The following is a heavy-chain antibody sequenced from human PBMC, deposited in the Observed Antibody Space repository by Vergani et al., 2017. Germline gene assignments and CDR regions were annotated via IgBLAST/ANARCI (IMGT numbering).Heavy chain of an antibody. J-gene: IGHJ6*02. Sequence: EGQRGGFGGGSAKPGVPLRLSCVVFGYSLRHACVQCARGTRGRRLVGGGRIKSTFYRGTTDHAAAVKGRLTIARDDSKNTLFLQMTGLKTEDIGVYYCTTDPRYCGDGSCYWLRDHHYYGMDVWGQGTTVTVSS. CDR3: TTDPRYCGDGSCYWLRDHHYYGMDV. CDR1: GYSLRHAC. CDR2: IKSTFYRGTT. V-gene: IGHV3-15*07. D-gene: IGHD2-21*01.